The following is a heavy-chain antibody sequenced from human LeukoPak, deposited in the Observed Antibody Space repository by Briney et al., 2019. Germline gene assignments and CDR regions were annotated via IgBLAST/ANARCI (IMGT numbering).Heavy chain of an antibody. CDR1: GGSISSSSYY. V-gene: IGHV4-39*01. J-gene: IGHJ3*02. Sequence: PSETLSLTCTVSGGSISSSSYYWGWIRQPPGKGLEWIGSIYYSGSTYYNPSLKSRVTISVDTSKNQFSLKLSSVTAADTAVYYCARQGYYDPHAFDIWGQGTMVTVSS. D-gene: IGHD3-22*01. CDR3: ARQGYYDPHAFDI. CDR2: IYYSGST.